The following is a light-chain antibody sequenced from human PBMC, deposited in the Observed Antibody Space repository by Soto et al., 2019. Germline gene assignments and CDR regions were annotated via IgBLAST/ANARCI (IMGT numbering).Light chain of an antibody. CDR1: QGIRTD. CDR2: GAS. J-gene: IGKJ1*01. Sequence: AVQLTRSPSSLSASVGDRVTITCRASQGIRTDLGWYQQKPGKAPKVLIFGASTLQSGVPSRFSVSGSGTDFTLTISSLQPEDLGTYYCLQDYSYPRTFGQGTKVDIK. CDR3: LQDYSYPRT. V-gene: IGKV1-6*01.